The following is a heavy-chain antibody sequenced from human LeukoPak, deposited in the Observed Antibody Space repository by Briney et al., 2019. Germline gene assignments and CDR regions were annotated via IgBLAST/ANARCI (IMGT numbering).Heavy chain of an antibody. D-gene: IGHD6-19*01. J-gene: IGHJ4*01. CDR1: EFTVNNNY. CDR3: AKGIYSSGWSYFDY. CDR2: IYSAGST. V-gene: IGHV3-53*01. Sequence: GGSLRLSCAASEFTVNNNYMSWVRQAPGKGLEWVSTIYSAGSTNYADSVKGRFTISRDNSKNTMYLQMNSLRAEDTAVYYCAKGIYSSGWSYFDYWGHGTLVTVSS.